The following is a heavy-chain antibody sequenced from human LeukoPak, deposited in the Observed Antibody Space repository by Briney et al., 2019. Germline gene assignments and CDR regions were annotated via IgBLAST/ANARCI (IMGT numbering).Heavy chain of an antibody. CDR3: ARDGYSSGWYSPAWFDP. J-gene: IGHJ5*02. CDR1: GGSISSYY. V-gene: IGHV4-59*01. CDR2: IYYSGST. Sequence: PSETLSLTCTVPGGSISSYYWSWIRQPPGKGLEWIGYIYYSGSTNYNPSLKSRVTISVDTSKNQFSLRLSSVTAADTAVYYCARDGYSSGWYSPAWFDPWGQGTLVTVSS. D-gene: IGHD6-19*01.